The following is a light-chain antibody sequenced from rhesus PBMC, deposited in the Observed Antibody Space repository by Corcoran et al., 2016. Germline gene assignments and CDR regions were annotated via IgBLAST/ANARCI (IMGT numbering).Light chain of an antibody. CDR2: KGS. V-gene: IGKV1-21*01. CDR1: QGISSW. Sequence: DIQMTQSPSSLSASVGDRVTITSRASQGISSWLGWYQQKPGYAPKPLIYKGSGLQSGVPSRSSDCGSGTDFTLTISCLQPQDFATYYCQQYNSAPRTFGQGTKVEIK. CDR3: QQYNSAPRT. J-gene: IGKJ1*01.